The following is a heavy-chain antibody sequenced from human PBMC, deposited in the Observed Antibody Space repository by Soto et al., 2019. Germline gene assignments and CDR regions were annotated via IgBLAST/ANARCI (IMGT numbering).Heavy chain of an antibody. D-gene: IGHD1-26*01. CDR2: IFYSGNT. J-gene: IGHJ5*02. CDR3: ARHYSGSYYSHWFDP. V-gene: IGHV4-61*01. CDR1: GDSVSSGSYY. Sequence: SATLSLTCSVSGDSVSSGSYYWSWVRQPPGKGLEWIGYIFYSGNTNYNPSLQSRVTISVDTSKNQFSLKLRSVTAADTAMYYCARHYSGSYYSHWFDPWGQGTLVTVSS.